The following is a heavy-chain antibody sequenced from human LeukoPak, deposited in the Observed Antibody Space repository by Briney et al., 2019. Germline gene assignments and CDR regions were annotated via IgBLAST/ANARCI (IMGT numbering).Heavy chain of an antibody. Sequence: GESLKISCKGSGYNFAGYWIGWVRQMPGKGLEWMGIVYPGDSDTTYSPSFQGQVTISADKSISTAYLQWSSLKASDTAMYYCARQTYDSNGYYYEDYWGQGTLVTVSS. J-gene: IGHJ4*02. CDR1: GYNFAGYW. D-gene: IGHD3-22*01. CDR2: VYPGDSDT. CDR3: ARQTYDSNGYYYEDY. V-gene: IGHV5-51*01.